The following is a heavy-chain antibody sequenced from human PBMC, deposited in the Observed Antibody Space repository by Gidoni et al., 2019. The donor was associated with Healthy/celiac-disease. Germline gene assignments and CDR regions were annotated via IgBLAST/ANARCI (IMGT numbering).Heavy chain of an antibody. J-gene: IGHJ3*02. CDR3: ARRGSSGWHASPQIAAFDI. CDR2: IIPIFGTA. D-gene: IGHD6-19*01. CDR1: GGTFSSYA. V-gene: IGHV1-69*01. Sequence: VQSGAEVKKPGSSVKVSCKASGGTFSSYAISWVRQAPGQGLEWMGGIIPIFGTANYAQKFQGRVTITANESTSTAYMELSSLRSEDTAVYYCARRGSSGWHASPQIAAFDIWGQGTMVTVSS.